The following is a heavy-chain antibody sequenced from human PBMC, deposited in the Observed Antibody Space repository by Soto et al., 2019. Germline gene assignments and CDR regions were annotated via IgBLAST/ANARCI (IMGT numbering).Heavy chain of an antibody. Sequence: EVQLVESGGGLVQPGGSLRLSCAASGFTFSSYSMNWVRQAPGKGLEWASYISSSSSTIYYADSVKGRFTISRDNAKHSLYLQMNSLRDEDTAVYYCARDYDSSGYYFGSAFDIWGQGTMVTVSS. CDR1: GFTFSSYS. D-gene: IGHD3-22*01. J-gene: IGHJ3*02. CDR2: ISSSSSTI. V-gene: IGHV3-48*02. CDR3: ARDYDSSGYYFGSAFDI.